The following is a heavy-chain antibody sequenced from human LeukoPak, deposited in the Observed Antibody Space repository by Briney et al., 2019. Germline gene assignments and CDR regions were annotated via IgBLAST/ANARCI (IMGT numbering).Heavy chain of an antibody. CDR2: INPSAGST. D-gene: IGHD3-3*01. CDR3: VRGGYDFSSGCYPSR. J-gene: IGHJ4*02. V-gene: IGHV1-46*01. CDR1: GYTFTTYY. Sequence: GASVTVSCKASGYTFTTYYMNWVRQAPGQGLEWMGIINPSAGSTSYAQKFQGRVTMTRDTSTSTVYMELSSLRSEDTAVYYCVRGGYDFSSGCYPSRWGQGTLVTVSS.